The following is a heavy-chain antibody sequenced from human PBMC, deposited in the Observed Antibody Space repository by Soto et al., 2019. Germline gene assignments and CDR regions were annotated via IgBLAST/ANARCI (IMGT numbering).Heavy chain of an antibody. D-gene: IGHD6-13*01. CDR2: IYHSGST. J-gene: IGHJ4*02. CDR1: DASISSSNW. CDR3: ARSFGVAGAGPFDY. V-gene: IGHV4-4*02. Sequence: PSETLSHTCAVSDASISSSNWWSWARQPPGKGLEWIGEIYHSGSTNYNPSLKSRVTISVDKSKNQFSLKLSSVTAADTAVYYCARSFGVAGAGPFDYWGQGTLVTV.